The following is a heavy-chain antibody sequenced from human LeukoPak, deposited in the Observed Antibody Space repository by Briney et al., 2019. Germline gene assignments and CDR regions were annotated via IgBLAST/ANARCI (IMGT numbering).Heavy chain of an antibody. CDR1: GFTFDDYA. CDR3: ASMAYDTSGYYVNWFDP. J-gene: IGHJ5*02. V-gene: IGHV3-43*02. D-gene: IGHD3-22*01. CDR2: ISGDGGTT. Sequence: PGGSLRLSCAASGFTFDDYAMHWVRQTPGKGLEWVSLISGDGGTTYYADSVKGRFTISRDNSKNSLYLQMNSLRTEDTALYYCASMAYDTSGYYVNWFDPSGQGTLVTVSS.